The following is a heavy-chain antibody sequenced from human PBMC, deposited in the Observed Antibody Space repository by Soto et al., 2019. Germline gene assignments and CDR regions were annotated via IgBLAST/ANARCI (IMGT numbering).Heavy chain of an antibody. CDR3: ARDPNYYDSSGYVWTPFDY. J-gene: IGHJ4*02. CDR1: GFTFSSYW. D-gene: IGHD3-22*01. V-gene: IGHV3-7*01. Sequence: GGSLRLSCAASGFTFSSYWMSWVRQAPGKGLEWVANIKQDGSGKYYVDSVKGRFTISRDNAKNSLYLQMNSLRAEDTAVYYCARDPNYYDSSGYVWTPFDYWGQGTLVTVSS. CDR2: IKQDGSGK.